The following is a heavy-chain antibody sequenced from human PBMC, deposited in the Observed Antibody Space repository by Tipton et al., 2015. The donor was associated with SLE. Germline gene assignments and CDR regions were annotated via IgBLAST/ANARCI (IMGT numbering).Heavy chain of an antibody. D-gene: IGHD2-15*01. Sequence: TLSLTCTVSGGSISSGDYYWSWIRQPPGKGLEWIGNIYYSGSTNYNPSLKSRVTISVDTSKNQFSLKLSSVTAADTAVYYCARVGGYCSGGSCYIRGDFQHWGQGTLVTVSS. CDR2: IYYSGST. CDR1: GGSISSGDYY. CDR3: ARVGGYCSGGSCYIRGDFQH. J-gene: IGHJ1*01. V-gene: IGHV4-61*08.